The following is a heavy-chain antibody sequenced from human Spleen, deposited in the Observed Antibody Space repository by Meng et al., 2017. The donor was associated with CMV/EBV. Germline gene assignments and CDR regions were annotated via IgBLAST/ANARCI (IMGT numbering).Heavy chain of an antibody. V-gene: IGHV4-34*01. CDR2: INHSGST. J-gene: IGHJ4*02. CDR3: ARRDGRCLDY. Sequence: QVQLQPWGAGLLKPSETLSLTCAVYGGSFSGYYWSWIRQPPGKGLEWIGEINHSGSTNYNPSLKSRVTISVDTSKNQFSLKLSSVTAADTAVYYCARRDGRCLDYWGQGTLVTVSS. CDR1: GGSFSGYY. D-gene: IGHD5-24*01.